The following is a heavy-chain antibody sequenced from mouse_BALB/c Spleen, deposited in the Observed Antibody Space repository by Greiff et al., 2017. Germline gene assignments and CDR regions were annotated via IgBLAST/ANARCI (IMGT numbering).Heavy chain of an antibody. CDR3: ARSDGYGY. CDR2: ISSGSSTI. Sequence: DVKLVESGGGLVQPGGSRKLSCAASGFTFSSFGMHWVRQAPEKGLEWVAYISSGSSTIYYADTVKGRFTISRDNPKNTLFLQMTSLRSEDTAMYYCARSDGYGYWGQGTTLTVSS. CDR1: GFTFSSFG. V-gene: IGHV5-17*02. D-gene: IGHD1-2*01. J-gene: IGHJ2*01.